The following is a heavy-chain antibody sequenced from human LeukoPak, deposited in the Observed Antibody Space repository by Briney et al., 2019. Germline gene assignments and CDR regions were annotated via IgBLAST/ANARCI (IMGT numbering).Heavy chain of an antibody. D-gene: IGHD2-15*01. CDR1: GFTFNNYA. CDR2: ITGTSGST. CDR3: AKGVDGVRYYFDY. V-gene: IGHV3-23*01. Sequence: PGGSLRLSCAASGFTFNNYAMTWVRQPPGKGLEWVSGITGTSGSTYYADSVKGRFTISRDNSKNILYLQMNSLRAEDTAVYYCAKGVDGVRYYFDYWGQGTLVTVSS. J-gene: IGHJ4*02.